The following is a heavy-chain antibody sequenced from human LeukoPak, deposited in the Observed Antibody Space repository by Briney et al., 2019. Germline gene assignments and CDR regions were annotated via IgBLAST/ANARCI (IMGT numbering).Heavy chain of an antibody. V-gene: IGHV4-59*01. Sequence: NPSETLSLTCDVSVGSIRGYYWSWIRQSPEKGLEWIGYIYSSGSTNYNPSLKSRVTISVDTSKNQFSLKLSSVTAADTAVYYCAAWPTTYYDYVWGPGRTIDAFDIWGQGTMVTVSS. J-gene: IGHJ3*02. CDR3: AAWPTTYYDYVWGPGRTIDAFDI. D-gene: IGHD3-16*01. CDR1: VGSIRGYY. CDR2: IYSSGST.